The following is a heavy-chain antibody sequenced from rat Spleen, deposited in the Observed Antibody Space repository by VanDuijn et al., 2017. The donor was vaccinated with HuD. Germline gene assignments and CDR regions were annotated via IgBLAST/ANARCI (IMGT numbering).Heavy chain of an antibody. Sequence: EVQLVESGGGLVQPGRSLKLSCAASGFTFSNYGMHWIRQAPTKGLEWVAYISYDGGSTYYRDSVKGRFTISRDNAKSTLYLQMDSLRSEDTATYYCARREYGGFFGYFDYWGQGVMVTVSS. V-gene: IGHV5-29*01. CDR3: ARREYGGFFGYFDY. CDR1: GFTFSNYG. D-gene: IGHD1-11*01. CDR2: ISYDGGST. J-gene: IGHJ2*01.